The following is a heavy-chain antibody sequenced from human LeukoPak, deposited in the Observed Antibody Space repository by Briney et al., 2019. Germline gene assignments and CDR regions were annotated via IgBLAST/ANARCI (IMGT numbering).Heavy chain of an antibody. V-gene: IGHV4-59*01. CDR2: IYYSGST. CDR3: ARAHYYDRLRDAFDI. Sequence: SETLSLTCAVYGGSFSSYYWSWIRQPPGKGLEWIGYIYYSGSTNYNPSLKSRVTISVDTSKNQFSLKLSSVTAADTAVYYCARAHYYDRLRDAFDIWGQGTMVTVSS. D-gene: IGHD3-22*01. CDR1: GGSFSSYY. J-gene: IGHJ3*02.